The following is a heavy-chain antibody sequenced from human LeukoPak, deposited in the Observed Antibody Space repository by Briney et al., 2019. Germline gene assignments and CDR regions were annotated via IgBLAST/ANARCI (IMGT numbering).Heavy chain of an antibody. CDR3: AREDPWSRLDY. Sequence: SETLSLTCTVSGGSISSYYWSWIRQPPGKGLEWIGYIYYSGSTNYNPSLKSRVTISVDTSKNQFSLKLSSVTAADAAVYDCAREDPWSRLDYWGQGTLVT. V-gene: IGHV4-59*01. CDR1: GGSISSYY. CDR2: IYYSGST. J-gene: IGHJ4*02. D-gene: IGHD2-8*02.